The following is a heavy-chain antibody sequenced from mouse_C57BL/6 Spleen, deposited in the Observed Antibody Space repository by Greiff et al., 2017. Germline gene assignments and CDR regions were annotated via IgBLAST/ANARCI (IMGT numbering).Heavy chain of an antibody. D-gene: IGHD1-2*01. CDR2: INPSTGGT. V-gene: IGHV1-42*01. CDR1: GYSFTGYY. Sequence: VQLKQSGPELVKPGASVKISCKASGYSFTGYYMNWVKQSPEKSLEWIGEINPSTGGTTYNQKFKAKATLTVDKSSSTAYMQLKSLTSEDSAVYYCARGGHFGYYAMDYWGQGTSVTVSS. CDR3: ARGGHFGYYAMDY. J-gene: IGHJ4*01.